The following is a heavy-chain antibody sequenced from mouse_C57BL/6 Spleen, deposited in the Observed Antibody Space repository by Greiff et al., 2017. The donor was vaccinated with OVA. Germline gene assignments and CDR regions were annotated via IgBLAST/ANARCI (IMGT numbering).Heavy chain of an antibody. CDR3: AGQSHYFDSSSLWDMDY. J-gene: IGHJ2*01. D-gene: IGHD6-1*01. CDR1: GYSFTDYN. Sequence: EVQRVESGPELVKPGASVKISCKASGYSFTDYNMNWVKQSNGKSLEWIGVINPNYGTTSYNQKFKGKATLTVDQSSSTAYMQLNSLTSEDSAVYYDAGQSHYFDSSSLWDMDYWGQGTTLTVSS. V-gene: IGHV1-39*01. CDR2: INPNYGTT.